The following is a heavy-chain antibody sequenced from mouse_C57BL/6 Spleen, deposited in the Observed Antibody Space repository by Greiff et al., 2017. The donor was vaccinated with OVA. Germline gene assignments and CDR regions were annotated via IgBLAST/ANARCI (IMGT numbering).Heavy chain of an antibody. CDR3: ARSGLRIFDY. V-gene: IGHV1-42*01. J-gene: IGHJ2*01. Sequence: EVQLQQSGPELVKPGASVKISCKASGYSFTGYYMNWVKQSPEKSLEWIGEINPSTGGTTYNQKFKAKATLTVDKSSSTAYMQLKSLTSEDSAVYYCARSGLRIFDYWGQGTTLTVSS. CDR1: GYSFTGYY. CDR2: INPSTGGT. D-gene: IGHD2-4*01.